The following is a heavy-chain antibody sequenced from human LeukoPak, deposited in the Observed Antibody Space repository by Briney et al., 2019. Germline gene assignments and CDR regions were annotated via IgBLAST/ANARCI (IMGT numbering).Heavy chain of an antibody. Sequence: GGSLRLSCAASGYTFSTYGMHWVRQAPGKGLVWVAFISNDGSNKYYADSVKGRFTISRDNSKDTLYLQMNSLRAEDTAVYYCARVTAVAGTSVGVDAWGQGILVTVS. CDR1: GYTFSTYG. J-gene: IGHJ4*02. CDR3: ARVTAVAGTSVGVDA. D-gene: IGHD6-19*01. CDR2: ISNDGSNK. V-gene: IGHV3-30*03.